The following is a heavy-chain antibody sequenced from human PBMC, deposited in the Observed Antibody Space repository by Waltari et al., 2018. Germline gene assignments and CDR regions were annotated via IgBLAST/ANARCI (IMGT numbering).Heavy chain of an antibody. CDR3: ARVGKYYYDSSGYYLPGYFQH. V-gene: IGHV4-39*01. CDR1: GGSISSSSYY. J-gene: IGHJ1*01. Sequence: QLQLQESGPGLVKPSETLSLTCTVSGGSISSSSYYWGWIRQPPGKGLEWIGSIYYSGSTYYNPALKSRVTISVDTSKNQFSLKLSSVTAADTAVYYCARVGKYYYDSSGYYLPGYFQHWGQGTLVTVSS. D-gene: IGHD3-22*01. CDR2: IYYSGST.